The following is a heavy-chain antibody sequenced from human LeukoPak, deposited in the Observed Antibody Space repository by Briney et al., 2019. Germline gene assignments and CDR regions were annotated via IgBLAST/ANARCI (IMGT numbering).Heavy chain of an antibody. D-gene: IGHD4-11*01. CDR3: ARVDSRWFDP. Sequence: SETLSLTCAVSGYSISSGYYWGWIRQPPGKGLEWIGSIYHSGSTYYNPSLESQVTISVDTSKNQFSLKLSSVTAADTAVYYCARVDSRWFDPWGQGTLVTVSS. CDR2: IYHSGST. CDR1: GYSISSGYY. J-gene: IGHJ5*02. V-gene: IGHV4-38-2*01.